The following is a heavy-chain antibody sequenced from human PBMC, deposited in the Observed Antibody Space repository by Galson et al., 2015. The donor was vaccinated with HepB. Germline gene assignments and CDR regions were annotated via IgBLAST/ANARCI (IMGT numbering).Heavy chain of an antibody. J-gene: IGHJ4*02. V-gene: IGHV3-21*01. CDR3: ARDRGIIPTRPLFDY. CDR1: GFIFRTYS. D-gene: IGHD3-10*01. Sequence: SLRLSCAASGFIFRTYSMGWVRQAPGKGLEWVSSIDSSGSYIFYSDSVKGRFTISRDNAENLLYLQMNSLRAEDTAMYYCARDRGIIPTRPLFDYWGQGTLVTVSS. CDR2: IDSSGSYI.